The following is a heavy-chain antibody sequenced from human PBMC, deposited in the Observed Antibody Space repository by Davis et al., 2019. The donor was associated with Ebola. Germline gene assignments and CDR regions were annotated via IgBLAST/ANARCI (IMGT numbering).Heavy chain of an antibody. V-gene: IGHV1-18*04. Sequence: ASVKVSCKASGYTFTNYGITWARQAPRQGLEWLGWLYPYNGNPHYAQKLQGRVSMTADTSTSTDYVELRSLRSDDTAVYYCARDPWGMEKDSWSQGTLVTISS. J-gene: IGHJ4*02. CDR3: ARDPWGMEKDS. D-gene: IGHD3-16*01. CDR2: LYPYNGNP. CDR1: GYTFTNYG.